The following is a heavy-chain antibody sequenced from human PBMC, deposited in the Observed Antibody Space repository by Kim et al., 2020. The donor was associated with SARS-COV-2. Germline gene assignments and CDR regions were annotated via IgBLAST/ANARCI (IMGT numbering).Heavy chain of an antibody. CDR1: GFTFSSFA. CDR3: AKIRAEGRGYYFDS. V-gene: IGHV3-23*01. J-gene: IGHJ4*02. CDR2: LSGRGDA. Sequence: GGSLRLSCAASGFTFSSFAMNWVRQAPGKGLEWVSSLSGRGDAYYADAVKGRLTTSRVNSENTMYLQMNSRRAEDAALYYCAKIRAEGRGYYFDSWGQGTLVTVSS. D-gene: IGHD3-10*01.